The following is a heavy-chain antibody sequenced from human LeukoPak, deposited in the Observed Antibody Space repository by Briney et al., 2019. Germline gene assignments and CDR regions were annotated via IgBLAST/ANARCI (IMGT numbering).Heavy chain of an antibody. CDR1: GGSISDHY. V-gene: IGHV4-59*11. D-gene: IGHD4-23*01. CDR2: SGST. Sequence: PSETLSLTCTVSGGSISDHYWSWIRQPPGRGLEWIAYSGSTNYNPSLKSRVIISVDTSKNQFSLKLSPVTAADTAVYYCARVGIDYSGNIIKYYFDYWGQGTLVTVSS. CDR3: ARVGIDYSGNIIKYYFDY. J-gene: IGHJ4*02.